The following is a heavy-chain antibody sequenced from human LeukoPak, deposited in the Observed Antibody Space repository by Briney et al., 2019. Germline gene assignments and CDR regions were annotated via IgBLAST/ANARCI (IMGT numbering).Heavy chain of an antibody. J-gene: IGHJ3*01. Sequence: GGSLRLSCAASGFAFNYCGMYWVRQAPGKGREWVAVISYDGSNKYYGDSVTGRFTISIDKFKNTLYLQMNSLRPEDTAVYYCARDLPRDSSGYYWGTFDLWGQGTMVTVSS. V-gene: IGHV3-30*03. D-gene: IGHD3-22*01. CDR1: GFAFNYCG. CDR3: ARDLPRDSSGYYWGTFDL. CDR2: ISYDGSNK.